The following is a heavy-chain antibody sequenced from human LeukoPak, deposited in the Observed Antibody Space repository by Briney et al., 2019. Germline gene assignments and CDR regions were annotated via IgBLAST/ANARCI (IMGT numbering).Heavy chain of an antibody. CDR3: ARESGTLWPFDAFGI. J-gene: IGHJ3*02. Sequence: PGGSLRLSCAASGFTFSSYSMNWVRQAPGKGLEWVSSISSSSSYIYYADSVKGRFTISRDNAKNSLYLQMTSLRAEDTAVYYCARESGTLWPFDAFGIWGQGTMVTVSS. CDR1: GFTFSSYS. V-gene: IGHV3-21*01. CDR2: ISSSSSYI.